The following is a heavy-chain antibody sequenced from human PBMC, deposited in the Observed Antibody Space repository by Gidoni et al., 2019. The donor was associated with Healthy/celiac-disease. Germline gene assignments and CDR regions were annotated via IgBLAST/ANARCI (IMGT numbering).Heavy chain of an antibody. J-gene: IGHJ6*02. CDR3: AREIVRGETTREWIQLSYYYYGMDV. V-gene: IGHV1-69*04. CDR2: IIPILGIA. Sequence: QVQLVQSGAEVKKPGSSVTVSCKASGGTFSSYAISWVRQAPGQGLEWMGRIIPILGIANYAQKFQGRVTITADKSTSTAYMELSSLRSEDTAVYYCAREIVRGETTREWIQLSYYYYGMDVWGQGTTVTVSS. CDR1: GGTFSSYA. D-gene: IGHD5-18*01.